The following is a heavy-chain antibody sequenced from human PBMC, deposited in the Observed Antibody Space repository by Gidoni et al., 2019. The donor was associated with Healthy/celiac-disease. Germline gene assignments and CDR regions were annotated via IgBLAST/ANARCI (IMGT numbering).Heavy chain of an antibody. CDR1: FSSYG. D-gene: IGHD3-10*01. J-gene: IGHJ4*02. CDR2: ISYDGSNK. CDR3: AKDRPYYYGSGSYGHLDY. V-gene: IGHV3-30*18. Sequence: FSSYGMHWVRQAPGKGLEWVAVISYDGSNKYYADSVKGRSTISRDNSKNTLYLQMNSLRAEDTAVYYCAKDRPYYYGSGSYGHLDYWGQGTLVTVSS.